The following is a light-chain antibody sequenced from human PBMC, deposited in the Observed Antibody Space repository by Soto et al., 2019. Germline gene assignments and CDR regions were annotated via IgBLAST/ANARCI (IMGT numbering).Light chain of an antibody. J-gene: IGKJ3*01. CDR3: QHSYSVPFT. Sequence: DIQMTQSPSSLSASVGDRVTITCRASQTISNYLNWYQQKAGKAPKVLIYGASSFKSEVPSRFSGSGSATYFSLTISSLQPEDFASYFCQHSYSVPFTFGPGTKVDIK. V-gene: IGKV1-39*01. CDR1: QTISNY. CDR2: GAS.